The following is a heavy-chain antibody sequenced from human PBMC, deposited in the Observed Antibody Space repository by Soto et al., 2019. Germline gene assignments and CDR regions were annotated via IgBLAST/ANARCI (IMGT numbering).Heavy chain of an antibody. D-gene: IGHD3-9*01. V-gene: IGHV1-2*04. Sequence: GASVKVSCKASGYTFTGYYMHWVRQAPGQGLEWMGWINPNSGGTNYAQKFQGWVTMTRDTSISTAYMELSRLRSDDTAVYYCARRDNDILTTYYFDYWGQGTLVTVS. CDR2: INPNSGGT. J-gene: IGHJ4*02. CDR1: GYTFTGYY. CDR3: ARRDNDILTTYYFDY.